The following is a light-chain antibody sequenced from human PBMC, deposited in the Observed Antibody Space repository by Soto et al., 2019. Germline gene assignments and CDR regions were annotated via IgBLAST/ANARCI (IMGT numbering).Light chain of an antibody. J-gene: IGKJ5*01. V-gene: IGKV3-15*01. CDR1: QSLRSS. Sequence: EIVLTHSPGTLSLSPWERATLSCRASQSLRSSLAWYQQKPGQAPRLLIYDASTRATGIPARFSGSGSGTEFTLTISGLQSEDFAVYYCQQYNNWPPINFGQGTRLEIK. CDR2: DAS. CDR3: QQYNNWPPIN.